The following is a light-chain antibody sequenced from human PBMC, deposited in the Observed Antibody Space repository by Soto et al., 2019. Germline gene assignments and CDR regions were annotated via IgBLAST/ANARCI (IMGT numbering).Light chain of an antibody. Sequence: ETVMTQSPATLSVSPGERATLSCRASQSVSSNLAWYQQKPGQAPRLLIYGASTKATGIPARFSGSGSGTEFTLTISSLQSEDFAVYYCQQYNNWPPVTFGQGTKVEIK. CDR1: QSVSSN. V-gene: IGKV3-15*01. J-gene: IGKJ1*01. CDR2: GAS. CDR3: QQYNNWPPVT.